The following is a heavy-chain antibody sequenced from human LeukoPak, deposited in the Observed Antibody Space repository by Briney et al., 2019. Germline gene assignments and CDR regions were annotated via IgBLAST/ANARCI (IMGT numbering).Heavy chain of an antibody. D-gene: IGHD2-8*01. CDR1: GFTFSSYG. J-gene: IGHJ3*02. CDR2: ISSSSSYI. Sequence: PGGSLRLSCAASGFTFSSYGMSWVRQAQGKGLEWVSSISSSSSYIYYADSVKGRFTISRDNAKNSLYLQMNSLRAEDTAVYYCARDHQWRQSDAFDIWGQGTMVTVSS. V-gene: IGHV3-21*01. CDR3: ARDHQWRQSDAFDI.